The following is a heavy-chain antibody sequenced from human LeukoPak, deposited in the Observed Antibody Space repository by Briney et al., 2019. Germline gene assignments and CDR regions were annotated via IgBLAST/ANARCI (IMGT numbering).Heavy chain of an antibody. J-gene: IGHJ3*02. Sequence: PSETLSLTCTVSGGSISSGSYCWSWIRQPAGKGLEWIGRIYTSGSTHYNPSLKSRVTISVDTSENQFSLKLSSVTAADTAVYYCARQGYDSSGYYRDDAFDIWGQGTMVTVSS. CDR3: ARQGYDSSGYYRDDAFDI. CDR2: IYTSGST. V-gene: IGHV4-61*02. CDR1: GGSISSGSYC. D-gene: IGHD3-22*01.